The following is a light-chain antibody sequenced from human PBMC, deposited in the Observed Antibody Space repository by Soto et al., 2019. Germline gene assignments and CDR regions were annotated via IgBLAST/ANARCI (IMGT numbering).Light chain of an antibody. V-gene: IGKV1-12*01. Sequence: DIQMTQSPSSVSASVGDRVTITCRASQGINNWLAWYQQKPGKAPNLLIYTASTLESGVPSRFSGSGSGTDFTLTISNLQPEDFATYYCQQVHSFPLTFGGGTTVDIK. CDR1: QGINNW. J-gene: IGKJ4*01. CDR3: QQVHSFPLT. CDR2: TAS.